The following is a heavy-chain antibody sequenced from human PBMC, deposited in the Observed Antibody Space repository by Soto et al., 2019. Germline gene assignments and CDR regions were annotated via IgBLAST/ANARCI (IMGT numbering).Heavy chain of an antibody. D-gene: IGHD6-13*01. CDR2: ISDDGSDK. V-gene: IGHV3-30*03. Sequence: QVQLVESGGGVVQPGRSLRLSCAASGFTFSSYGMHWVRQAPGKGLEWVALISDDGSDKYYADSVKGRFTISRDNSKNTLYLQMNRLRVEDTAVYYFRAGQYVSAYWGQGTLVTVSS. CDR1: GFTFSSYG. CDR3: RAGQYVSAY. J-gene: IGHJ4*02.